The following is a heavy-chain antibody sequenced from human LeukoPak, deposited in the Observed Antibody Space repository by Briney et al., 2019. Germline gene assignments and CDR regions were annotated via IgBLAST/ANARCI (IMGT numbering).Heavy chain of an antibody. J-gene: IGHJ4*02. CDR3: ARERSPKCSGGSCYLDC. D-gene: IGHD2-15*01. V-gene: IGHV3-21*01. CDR1: GFTFSTYT. CDR2: ISSSSTYI. Sequence: PGGSLRLSCAASGFTFSTYTLSWVSQAPGKGLEWVSSISSSSTYIYYADSVKGRFTISRDNAKSSLYLQMNSLRAEDTAVYYCARERSPKCSGGSCYLDCWGQGTLVTVSS.